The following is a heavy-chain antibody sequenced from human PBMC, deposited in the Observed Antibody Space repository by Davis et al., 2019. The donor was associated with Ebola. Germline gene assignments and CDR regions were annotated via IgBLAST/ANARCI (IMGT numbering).Heavy chain of an antibody. Sequence: SETLSLTCNVSGVSITPYYWNWIRQPPGKGLEFIGYIFDSGSPKYNPSLKSRVTISVDTSKNQFSLKLSSVTAADTAVYYCARVRYYPFYYGMDVWGKGTTVTVSS. V-gene: IGHV4-59*01. J-gene: IGHJ6*04. CDR3: ARVRYYPFYYGMDV. CDR2: IFDSGSP. D-gene: IGHD3-16*02. CDR1: GVSITPYY.